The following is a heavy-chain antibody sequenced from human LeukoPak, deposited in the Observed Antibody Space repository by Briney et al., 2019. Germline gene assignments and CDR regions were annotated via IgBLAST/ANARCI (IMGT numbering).Heavy chain of an antibody. J-gene: IGHJ4*02. CDR3: AGHPAGRTVAGSF. CDR1: GGSISSGGYY. CDR2: IYYSGST. V-gene: IGHV4-31*03. Sequence: PSQTLSLTCTVSGGSISSGGYYWSWIRQHPGKGLECIGYIYYSGSTYYNPSLKSRVTISVDTSKNQFSLKVTSVTAEDTAVYYCAGHPAGRTVAGSFWGQGILVTVSS. D-gene: IGHD6-19*01.